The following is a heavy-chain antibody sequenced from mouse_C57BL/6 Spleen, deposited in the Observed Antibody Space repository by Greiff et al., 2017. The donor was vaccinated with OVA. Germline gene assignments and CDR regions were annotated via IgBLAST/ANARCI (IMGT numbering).Heavy chain of an antibody. V-gene: IGHV5-4*01. CDR3: ARDVGGTDPYAMDY. Sequence: EVHLVESGGGLVKPGGSLKLSCAASGFTFSSYAMSWVRQTPEKRLEWVATISDGGSYTYYPDNVKGRFTISRDNAKNNLYLQMSHLKSEDTAMYYCARDVGGTDPYAMDYWGQGTSVTVPS. CDR1: GFTFSSYA. D-gene: IGHD3-1*01. CDR2: ISDGGSYT. J-gene: IGHJ4*01.